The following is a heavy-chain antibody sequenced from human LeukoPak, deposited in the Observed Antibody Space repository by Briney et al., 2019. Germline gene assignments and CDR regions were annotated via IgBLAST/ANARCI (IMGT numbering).Heavy chain of an antibody. D-gene: IGHD1-26*01. J-gene: IGHJ6*02. Sequence: SVKVSCKASGGTFSSYAISWVRQAPGQGLEWMGGIIPIFGTANYAQKFQGRVTITADESTSTAYMELSSLRSEDTAVYYCARNGRYYYYGMDVWGQGTTVTVSS. CDR2: IIPIFGTA. CDR3: ARNGRYYYYGMDV. V-gene: IGHV1-69*01. CDR1: GGTFSSYA.